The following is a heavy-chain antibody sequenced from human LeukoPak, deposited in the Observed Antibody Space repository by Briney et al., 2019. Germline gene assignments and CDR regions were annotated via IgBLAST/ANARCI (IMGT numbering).Heavy chain of an antibody. V-gene: IGHV3-74*01. Sequence: GGSLRLSCAASGFTFTSYWMHWVRQAPGKGLVWVSRVNSDGSSTTYVDSVKGRFTISRDNAKNTLYLQMNSLRAEDTAVYYCARGRYYGMDVWGQGTTVTVSS. CDR3: ARGRYYGMDV. CDR2: VNSDGSST. CDR1: GFTFTSYW. J-gene: IGHJ6*02.